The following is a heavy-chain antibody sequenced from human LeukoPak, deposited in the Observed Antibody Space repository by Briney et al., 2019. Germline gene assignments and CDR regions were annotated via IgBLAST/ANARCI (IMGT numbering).Heavy chain of an antibody. J-gene: IGHJ4*02. V-gene: IGHV3-23*01. Sequence: PGGSLRLSCAASGFTFSSYAMSWVRQAPGRGLEWVSAISGSGGSTYYADSVKGRFTISRDNSKNTLYLQMNSPRAEDTAVYYCARSIAARRGYYYWGQGTLVTVSS. D-gene: IGHD6-6*01. CDR3: ARSIAARRGYYY. CDR2: ISGSGGST. CDR1: GFTFSSYA.